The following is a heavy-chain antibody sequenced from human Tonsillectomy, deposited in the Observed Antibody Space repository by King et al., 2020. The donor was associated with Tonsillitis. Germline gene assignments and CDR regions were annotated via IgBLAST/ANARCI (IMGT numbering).Heavy chain of an antibody. CDR2: ISSSSSYI. D-gene: IGHD2-21*02. J-gene: IGHJ4*02. Sequence: VQLVESGGGLVKPGGSLRLSCAASGFTFSSYSMNWVRQAPGKGLEWVSSISSSSSYIYYADSVKGRFTIPRDNAKNSLYLQMNSLRAEDTAVYYCSGELGTYCGGDCYSGLSPYYFDYWGQGTLVTVSS. CDR1: GFTFSSYS. CDR3: SGELGTYCGGDCYSGLSPYYFDY. V-gene: IGHV3-21*01.